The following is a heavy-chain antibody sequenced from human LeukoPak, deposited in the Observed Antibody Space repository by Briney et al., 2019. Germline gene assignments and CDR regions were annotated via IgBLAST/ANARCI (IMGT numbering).Heavy chain of an antibody. CDR2: INQAGSEK. CDR3: ARGHYGDCA. D-gene: IGHD4-17*01. V-gene: IGHV3-7*01. Sequence: GGSLRLSCVGSGFTLRTYLMNWVRQAPGKGLEWVANINQAGSEKYYVDSVKGRFTISRDNARSSLYLQMNSLRAEDTAEYYCARGHYGDCAWGQGTLVTVSS. J-gene: IGHJ5*02. CDR1: GFTLRTYL.